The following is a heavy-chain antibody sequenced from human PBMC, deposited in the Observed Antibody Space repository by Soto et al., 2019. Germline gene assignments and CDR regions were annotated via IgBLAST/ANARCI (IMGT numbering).Heavy chain of an antibody. Sequence: QVQLVESGGGVVQPGRSLRLSCAASGFTFRTYAMDWVRQAPGKGLEWVAVISYDGTNKYYADSVKGRFTISRDNSKNTLSLQMNSLRAEDTAVYYCARGDSNSWSDYWGQGTQVTVSS. CDR1: GFTFRTYA. CDR2: ISYDGTNK. J-gene: IGHJ4*02. CDR3: ARGDSNSWSDY. V-gene: IGHV3-30*01. D-gene: IGHD6-13*01.